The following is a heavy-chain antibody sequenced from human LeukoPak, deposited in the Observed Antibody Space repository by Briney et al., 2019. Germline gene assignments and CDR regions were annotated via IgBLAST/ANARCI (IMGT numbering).Heavy chain of an antibody. CDR2: ISYDGSNK. D-gene: IGHD1-26*01. CDR3: AREFIRRYGIVGANGQFDY. V-gene: IGHV3-30-3*01. J-gene: IGHJ4*02. CDR1: GFTFSSYA. Sequence: GGSLRLSCAASGFTFSSYAMHWVRQAPGKGLEWVAVISYDGSNKYYADSVKGRFTISRDNSKNTLYLQMNSLRAEDTAVYYCAREFIRRYGIVGANGQFDYWGQGTLVTVSS.